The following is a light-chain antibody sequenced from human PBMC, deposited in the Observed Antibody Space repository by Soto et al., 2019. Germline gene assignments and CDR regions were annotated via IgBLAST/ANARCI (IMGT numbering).Light chain of an antibody. V-gene: IGLV1-40*01. CDR1: SXNIGAGYD. CDR2: GNS. J-gene: IGLJ1*01. CDR3: QSYDSSLSGYV. Sequence: QSVLTQPPSVSGAPGQRVTISCTGSSXNIGAGYDVHWYQQLPGTAPKLLIYGNSNRPSGVPDRFSGSKSGTSASLAITGLQAEDEADYYCQSYDSSLSGYVFGTGTKLTVL.